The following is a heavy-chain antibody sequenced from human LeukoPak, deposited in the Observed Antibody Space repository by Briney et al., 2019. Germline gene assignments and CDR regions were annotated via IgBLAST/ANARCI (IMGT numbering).Heavy chain of an antibody. CDR1: GFTFRNYS. CDR3: ARTTNYWYFDL. CDR2: ISSGGTYI. Sequence: PGGSLRLSCAASGFTFRNYSMNWVRQAPGKGLEWVSSISSGGTYIYYADSLKGRFTISRDNAKNLLHLQMNSLRVEDTAVYYCARTTNYWYFDLWGRGTLVTVSS. J-gene: IGHJ2*01. V-gene: IGHV3-21*01. D-gene: IGHD1-14*01.